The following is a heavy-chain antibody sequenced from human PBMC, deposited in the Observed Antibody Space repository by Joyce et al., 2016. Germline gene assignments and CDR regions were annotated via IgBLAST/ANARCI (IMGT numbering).Heavy chain of an antibody. J-gene: IGHJ4*02. Sequence: QLQLQESGPGLVKPSETLSLTCTVSGGSISSRGYYWGWIRQPPGKGLEWIGSIYSSGGTYYNPSLKSRVTISVDTSKNQFSLKLSSVTAADTAVYYCARQGELRYYFDYWGQGTLVTVSS. CDR2: IYSSGGT. CDR3: ARQGELRYYFDY. D-gene: IGHD4-17*01. CDR1: GGSISSRGYY. V-gene: IGHV4-39*01.